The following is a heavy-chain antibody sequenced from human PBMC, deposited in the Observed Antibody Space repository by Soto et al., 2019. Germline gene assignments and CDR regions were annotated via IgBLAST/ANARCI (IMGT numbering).Heavy chain of an antibody. J-gene: IGHJ5*02. CDR3: ARAYYDTSGYSLDP. CDR1: GGSISSGGYS. CDR2: MYHSGST. Sequence: SETLSLTCAVSGGSISSGGYSWSWIRQPPGKGLEWIGYMYHSGSTYYNPSLKSRVTISIDRSKNQFSLKLSSVTAADTAVYYCARAYYDTSGYSLDPWGQGTLVT. V-gene: IGHV4-30-2*01. D-gene: IGHD3-22*01.